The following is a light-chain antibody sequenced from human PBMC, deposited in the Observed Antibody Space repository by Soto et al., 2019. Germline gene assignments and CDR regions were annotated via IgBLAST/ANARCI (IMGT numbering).Light chain of an antibody. Sequence: EIVLTQSPATLSLSPGERATLSCRASQSVGRHLAWYQQKPGKAPRLLIYDASNRATGVPPRFSGSGSWTDFTPSTSSLLPEDFAVYYCQQRNNWPPATFGGGTKVEIK. V-gene: IGKV3-11*01. CDR2: DAS. CDR3: QQRNNWPPAT. CDR1: QSVGRH. J-gene: IGKJ4*01.